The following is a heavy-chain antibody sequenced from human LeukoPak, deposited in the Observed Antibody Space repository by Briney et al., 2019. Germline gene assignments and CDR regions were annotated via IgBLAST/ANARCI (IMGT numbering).Heavy chain of an antibody. CDR3: ARDEGGWYGGNSVPDAFDI. D-gene: IGHD4-23*01. CDR1: GFTFSSYS. J-gene: IGHJ3*02. V-gene: IGHV3-48*01. CDR2: ITSSSSTI. Sequence: PGGSLRLSCAASGFTFSSYSMNWVRDAPGKGLEWVSYITSSSSTIYYADSVKGRFTISRDNAKHSLYLQMNSMRAEDTAVYYCARDEGGWYGGNSVPDAFDIWGQGTMVTVSS.